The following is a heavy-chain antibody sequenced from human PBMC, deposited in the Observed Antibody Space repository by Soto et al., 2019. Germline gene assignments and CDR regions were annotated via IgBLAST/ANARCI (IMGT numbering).Heavy chain of an antibody. D-gene: IGHD2-2*01. V-gene: IGHV5-51*01. CDR3: ARQDCSSANCLWRYYYHGLDV. CDR2: IYPSDSDI. J-gene: IGHJ6*02. Sequence: PGESLKISCQASGYSFSKYWIGWVRQVPGKGLEWMGIIYPSDSDIRYSPSFQGQVTISVDKSTNTTYLQWTSLQASDTAMYYCARQDCSSANCLWRYYYHGLDVWGRGTKVTVSS. CDR1: GYSFSKYW.